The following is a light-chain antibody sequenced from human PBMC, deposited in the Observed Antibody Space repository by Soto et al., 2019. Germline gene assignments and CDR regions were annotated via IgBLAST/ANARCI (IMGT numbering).Light chain of an antibody. CDR1: QSIGSY. Sequence: EIKRTQSPSSLSASVGDRVTITCRASQSIGSYLNWYQHKPGKAPNVLIFAATTLQRGVPSRFSGSGSGTDFTLTITGLQPDDFAIYYCQQSHSPTWTFGQGTKVDIK. J-gene: IGKJ1*01. CDR2: AAT. CDR3: QQSHSPTWT. V-gene: IGKV1-39*01.